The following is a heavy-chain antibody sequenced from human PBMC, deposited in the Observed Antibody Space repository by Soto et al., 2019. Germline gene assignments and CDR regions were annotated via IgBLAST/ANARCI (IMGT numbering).Heavy chain of an antibody. J-gene: IGHJ4*02. CDR1: GITVSTNY. D-gene: IGHD2-21*02. Sequence: GSLRLSCAVSGITVSTNYMSWDRQAPGKGLEWISLLYSGGSTYYAASVEGRFTISRDNSKNTVHLQMNILREEDTAVYYCVRDIGAYCGDDCYGGYFDIWGEGTLVTVSS. CDR3: VRDIGAYCGDDCYGGYFDI. V-gene: IGHV3-66*01. CDR2: LYSGGST.